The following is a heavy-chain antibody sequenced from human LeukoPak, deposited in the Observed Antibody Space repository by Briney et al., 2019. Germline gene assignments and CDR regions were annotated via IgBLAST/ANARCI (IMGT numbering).Heavy chain of an antibody. D-gene: IGHD2-15*01. J-gene: IGHJ4*02. Sequence: PGRSLRLSCAASGFTFSDYGMNWVRQAPGKGLEWVAGISNGGNEFYTDSVKGRFTVSRDTSKSTLYLQMNSLRAEDTAAYYCARRAGGARYCSGYSCFPPDYWGQGTLVTVSS. CDR1: GFTFSDYG. CDR2: ISNGGNE. V-gene: IGHV3-30*10. CDR3: ARRAGGARYCSGYSCFPPDY.